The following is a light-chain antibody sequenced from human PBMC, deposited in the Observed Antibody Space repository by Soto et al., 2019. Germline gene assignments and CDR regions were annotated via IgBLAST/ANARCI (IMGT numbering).Light chain of an antibody. CDR2: GAS. CDR1: QSVASR. CDR3: QQYNNWPPPLT. V-gene: IGKV3-15*01. J-gene: IGKJ4*01. Sequence: EIAMTQSPAILSVSPGERATLSCRASQSVASRLAWYQHTPGQAPRLLIYGASTRATDIPARFSGSGSGTEFTLTITSLQSEDFAVYYCQQYNNWPPPLTFGGGTKVEIK.